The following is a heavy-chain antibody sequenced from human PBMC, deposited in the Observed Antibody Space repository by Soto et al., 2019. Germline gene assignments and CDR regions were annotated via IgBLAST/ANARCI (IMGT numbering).Heavy chain of an antibody. J-gene: IGHJ4*02. CDR1: GFTFTSSA. Sequence: GGSLRLSCVASGFTFTSSAMNWVRQAPGKGLQWVSTILGSGDKTYYADSVKGRFTISRDNSKSTLDLQMNSLRAEDTAVYYCARSPSSIPTRYLDYWGQGILVTVSS. D-gene: IGHD6-6*01. CDR2: ILGSGDKT. V-gene: IGHV3-23*01. CDR3: ARSPSSIPTRYLDY.